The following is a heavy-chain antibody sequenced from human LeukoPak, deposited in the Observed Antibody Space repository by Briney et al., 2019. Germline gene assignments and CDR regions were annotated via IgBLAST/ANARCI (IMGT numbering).Heavy chain of an antibody. J-gene: IGHJ2*01. V-gene: IGHV4-34*01. CDR1: GGSISGYY. CDR3: ARLTYGDSQVGYFDL. D-gene: IGHD4-17*01. CDR2: INHSGST. Sequence: SETLSLTCTVSGGSISGYYWSWIRQPPGKGLEWIGEINHSGSTNYNPSLKSRVTISVDTSKNQFSLKLSSVTAADTAVYYCARLTYGDSQVGYFDLWGRGTLVTVSS.